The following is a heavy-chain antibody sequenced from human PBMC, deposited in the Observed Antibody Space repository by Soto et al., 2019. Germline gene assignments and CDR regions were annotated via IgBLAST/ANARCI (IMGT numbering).Heavy chain of an antibody. V-gene: IGHV3-15*01. CDR2: IKSKTDGGTT. J-gene: IGHJ6*02. Sequence: EVQLVESGGGLVKPGGSLRLSCAASGFTFSNAWMSWVRQAPGKGLEWVGRIKSKTDGGTTDYAAPVKGRFTISRDDSKNTLYLQMNSLRPEDTAVYYCAKDLYGSETYTYYCGMDVWGQGTTVTVSS. D-gene: IGHD3-10*01. CDR1: GFTFSNAW. CDR3: AKDLYGSETYTYYCGMDV.